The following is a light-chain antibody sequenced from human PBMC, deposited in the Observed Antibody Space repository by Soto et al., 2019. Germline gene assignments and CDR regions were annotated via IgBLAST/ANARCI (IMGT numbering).Light chain of an antibody. CDR2: AAS. CDR1: QSISSY. CDR3: QQSYSTLYT. Sequence: EIQMTQSPSSLSASVGDRVTITCRASQSISSYLNWYQQKPGKAPKLLIYAASSLQSGVPSRFSGSGYGTDFTLTISSLQPEDFATYYCQQSYSTLYTFGQGT. V-gene: IGKV1-39*01. J-gene: IGKJ2*01.